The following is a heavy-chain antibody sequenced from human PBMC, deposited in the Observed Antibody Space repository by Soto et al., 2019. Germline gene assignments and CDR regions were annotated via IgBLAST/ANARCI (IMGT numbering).Heavy chain of an antibody. CDR1: GGSIIGYF. CDR3: AREDQLGHFDY. J-gene: IGHJ4*02. CDR2: IYTSGNT. V-gene: IGHV4-4*07. Sequence: PSETLSLTCTVSGGSIIGYFRSWVRQPAGKGLEWIGRIYTSGNTDYNPSLKSRVTMSSDKSENLLSLKVTSVTAADTAVYFCAREDQLGHFDYWGQGALVTVSS. D-gene: IGHD1-1*01.